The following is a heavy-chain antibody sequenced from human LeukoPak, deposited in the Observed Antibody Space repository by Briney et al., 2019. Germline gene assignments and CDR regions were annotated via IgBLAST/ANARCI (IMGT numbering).Heavy chain of an antibody. CDR2: INHCGST. Sequence: SETLSLTCAVYGGSFSGYYWSWIRQPPGQGLEWIGEINHCGSTNYNPSLQSRSTISRDTSKSQFSLRLGSVTAADTAVYYCARGGGFLGVVIIGYYFDYWGQGTLVTVSS. CDR1: GGSFSGYY. D-gene: IGHD3-3*01. V-gene: IGHV4-34*01. CDR3: ARGGGFLGVVIIGYYFDY. J-gene: IGHJ4*02.